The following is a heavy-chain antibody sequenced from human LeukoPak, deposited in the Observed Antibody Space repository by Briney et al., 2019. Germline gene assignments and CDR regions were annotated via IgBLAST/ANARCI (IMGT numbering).Heavy chain of an antibody. CDR2: ISYDGSSK. J-gene: IGHJ4*02. CDR1: GFTFSSYG. V-gene: IGHV3-30*03. Sequence: GRSLGLSCAASGFTFSSYGMHWVRQAPGKGLGWVAVISYDGSSKYYADSVKGRFTISRDNSKNTLYLQMNSLRAEDTAVYYCARVMDAAMALDYWGQGTLVTVSP. CDR3: ARVMDAAMALDY. D-gene: IGHD5-18*01.